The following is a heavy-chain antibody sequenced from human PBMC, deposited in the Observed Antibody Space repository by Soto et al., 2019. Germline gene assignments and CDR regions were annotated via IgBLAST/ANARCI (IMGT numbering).Heavy chain of an antibody. V-gene: IGHV1-69*01. Sequence: QVQLVQSGSEVKKPGSSVKVSCKASGGSFSSNPISWVRQAPGQGLEWMAGIIPIFATVHYAQKFQGRVTITADESTSTAYMELTRLRSEDTAVYFCARGGRGYSSAPRYYFDCWGQGTLVTVS. J-gene: IGHJ4*02. CDR2: IIPIFATV. D-gene: IGHD5-18*01. CDR3: ARGGRGYSSAPRYYFDC. CDR1: GGSFSSNP.